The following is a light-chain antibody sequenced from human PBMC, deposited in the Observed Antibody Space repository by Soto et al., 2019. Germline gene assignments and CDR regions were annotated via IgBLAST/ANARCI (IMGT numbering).Light chain of an antibody. CDR3: SSYAGSNNFV. CDR1: SXNIGSNY. V-gene: IGLV2-8*01. Sequence: QSVLTQPPSASGTPGQRFTISCSGSSXNIGSNYVYWYQQHPGKAPKLMIYEVSKRPSGVPDRFSGSKSGNTASLTVSGLQAEDEADYYCSSYAGSNNFVFGTGTKVTVL. CDR2: EVS. J-gene: IGLJ1*01.